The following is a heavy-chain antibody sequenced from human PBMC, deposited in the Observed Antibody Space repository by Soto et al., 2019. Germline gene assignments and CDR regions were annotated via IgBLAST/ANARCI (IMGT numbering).Heavy chain of an antibody. CDR1: GGSFSGYS. V-gene: IGHV4-30-2*01. Sequence: PSETLSLTCAVYGGSFSGYSWSWIRQPPGKGLEWIGYIYPSGMPFYNPSLRSRVTISIDRSNDQFSLNLKSVTAADTAVYYCARERGGYGLFDSWGQGTLVTVSS. CDR2: IYPSGMP. D-gene: IGHD5-18*01. CDR3: ARERGGYGLFDS. J-gene: IGHJ4*02.